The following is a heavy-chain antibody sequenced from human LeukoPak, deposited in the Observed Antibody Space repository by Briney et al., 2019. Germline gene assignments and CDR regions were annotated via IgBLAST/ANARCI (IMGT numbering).Heavy chain of an antibody. CDR2: IKHDGSEK. CDR1: GFIFTGYF. Sequence: GGSLRLSCAASGFIFTGYFMSWVRQAPGKGLEWVASIKHDGSEKYYVDSVRGRFTISRDNTKNLLYLQMSSLRAEDTAVYYCARGRDWFDPWGQGTLVTVSS. J-gene: IGHJ5*02. V-gene: IGHV3-7*01. CDR3: ARGRDWFDP.